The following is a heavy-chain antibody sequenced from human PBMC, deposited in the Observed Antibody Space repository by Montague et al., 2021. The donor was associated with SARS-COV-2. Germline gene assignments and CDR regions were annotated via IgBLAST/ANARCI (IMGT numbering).Heavy chain of an antibody. D-gene: IGHD4-17*01. CDR2: IYWDDDK. Sequence: PLLVKPTQTLTLTCSSSGFSLRTSGVGVGWIRQPPGKALEWLAVIYWDDDKRYSPSLKSRLTITKDTSKNQVVLTMTNMDPVDTATYYCVHSYADYLFDYWGQGTLVSVSS. CDR3: VHSYADYLFDY. V-gene: IGHV2-5*02. J-gene: IGHJ4*02. CDR1: GFSLRTSGVG.